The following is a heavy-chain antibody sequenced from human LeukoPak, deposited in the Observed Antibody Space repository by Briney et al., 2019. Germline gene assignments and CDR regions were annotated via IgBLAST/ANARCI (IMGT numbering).Heavy chain of an antibody. V-gene: IGHV3-53*01. CDR3: ARSYCSGGSCYLDAFDI. D-gene: IGHD2-15*01. Sequence: PGGSLRLSCAASGFIVNSNYMNWVRQAPGKGLEWVSVLYSDDTTYYADSVKGRFTISRDNSKNTLYLQMNSLRAEDTAVYYCARSYCSGGSCYLDAFDIWGQGTMVTVSS. J-gene: IGHJ3*02. CDR2: LYSDDTT. CDR1: GFIVNSNY.